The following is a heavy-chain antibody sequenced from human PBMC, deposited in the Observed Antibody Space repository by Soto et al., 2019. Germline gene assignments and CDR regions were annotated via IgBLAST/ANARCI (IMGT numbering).Heavy chain of an antibody. V-gene: IGHV4-30-4*01. D-gene: IGHD2-15*01. CDR3: ARDQCSGGSCYSDY. Sequence: QVQLQESGPGLVKPSQTLSLTCTVSGGSISSGDYYWSWIRQPPGKGLEWIGYIYYSGSTYYNPSLKSRVTISVDSSKNQFSLKLSSVTAADRAVYYCARDQCSGGSCYSDYWGQGTLVTVSS. CDR1: GGSISSGDYY. CDR2: IYYSGST. J-gene: IGHJ4*02.